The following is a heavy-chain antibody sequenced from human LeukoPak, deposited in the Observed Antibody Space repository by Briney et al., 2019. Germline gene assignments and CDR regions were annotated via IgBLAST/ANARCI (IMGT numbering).Heavy chain of an antibody. CDR2: ILSDGSSS. Sequence: PGGSLRLSCAASGFTFSSYWMHWVRQAPGKGLVWVSRILSDGSSSTYADSVKGRFTISRDNAKNTLYLQMKSLRGEDTAVYYCARDLGYCSGGSCYDLFDYWGQGTLVTVSS. CDR1: GFTFSSYW. J-gene: IGHJ4*02. CDR3: ARDLGYCSGGSCYDLFDY. D-gene: IGHD2-15*01. V-gene: IGHV3-74*01.